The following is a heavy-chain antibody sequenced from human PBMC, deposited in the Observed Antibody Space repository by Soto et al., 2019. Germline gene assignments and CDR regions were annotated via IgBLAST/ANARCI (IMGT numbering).Heavy chain of an antibody. D-gene: IGHD1-26*01. V-gene: IGHV3-33*01. CDR3: ARDIREWEPLHYAFDI. J-gene: IGHJ3*02. CDR1: GFTFSSYG. Sequence: GGSLRLPCAASGFTFSSYGMHWVRQAPGKGLEWVAVIWYDGSNKYYADSVKGRFTISRDNSKNTLYLQMNSLRAEDTAVYYCARDIREWEPLHYAFDIWGQGTMVTVSS. CDR2: IWYDGSNK.